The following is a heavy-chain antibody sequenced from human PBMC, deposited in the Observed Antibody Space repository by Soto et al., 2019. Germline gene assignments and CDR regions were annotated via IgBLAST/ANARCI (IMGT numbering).Heavy chain of an antibody. CDR2: INPSGGST. D-gene: IGHD6-13*01. J-gene: IGHJ6*02. CDR1: GYTFTSYY. CDR3: ARDMTPVVAAAGRMDYGMDV. Sequence: ASVKVSCKASGYTFTSYYMHWVRQAPGQGLEWMGIINPSGGSTSYAQKFQGRVTMTRDESTSTAYMELSSLRSEDTAVYYCARDMTPVVAAAGRMDYGMDVWGQGTTVTVSS. V-gene: IGHV1-46*01.